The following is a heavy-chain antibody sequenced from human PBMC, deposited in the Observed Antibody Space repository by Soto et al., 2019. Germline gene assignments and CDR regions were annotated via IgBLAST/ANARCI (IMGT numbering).Heavy chain of an antibody. D-gene: IGHD3-10*01. CDR3: ARKAGSDPSFYNHYMNV. V-gene: IGHV1-8*01. Sequence: QEQLVQSGAEVKKPGAPVKVSCKASGYTVTSYNINWVRQATGQGLEWMGWMNPNSGNPGYAEKFQGRVTMTRNSSISTAYIELSGLSSEDTAVYYCARKAGSDPSFYNHYMNVCGKGTTVTLS. CDR1: GYTVTSYN. CDR2: MNPNSGNP. J-gene: IGHJ6*03.